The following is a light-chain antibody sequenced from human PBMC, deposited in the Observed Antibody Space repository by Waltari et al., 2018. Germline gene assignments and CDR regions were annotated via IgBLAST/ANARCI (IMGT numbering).Light chain of an antibody. CDR1: RDINNY. CDR2: DVS. J-gene: IGKJ1*01. Sequence: DIQMTQSPSSLSASVGARVTITCQASRDINNYLNWYQQKPGKAPKLLIYDVSTLETGVPSRFSGSGSGTDFVFTISRLQPEDIATYYCQHYDGVPPWTFGQGTRVDFK. V-gene: IGKV1-33*01. CDR3: QHYDGVPPWT.